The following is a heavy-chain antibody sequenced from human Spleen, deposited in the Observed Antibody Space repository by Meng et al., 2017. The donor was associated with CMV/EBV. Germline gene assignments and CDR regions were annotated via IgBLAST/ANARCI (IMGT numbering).Heavy chain of an antibody. CDR3: ARGRRRIAAADTYYYYGMDV. Sequence: SETLSLTCTVSGSSITGAYYWAWIRQPPGKALEWIGSVYHRGNAYYIPSLEGRLTISVDTSKNQFSLRLTSVTAADTAVYYCARGRRRIAAADTYYYYGMDVWGQGTTVTVSS. CDR1: GSSITGAYY. CDR2: VYHRGNA. V-gene: IGHV4-38-2*02. D-gene: IGHD6-13*01. J-gene: IGHJ6*02.